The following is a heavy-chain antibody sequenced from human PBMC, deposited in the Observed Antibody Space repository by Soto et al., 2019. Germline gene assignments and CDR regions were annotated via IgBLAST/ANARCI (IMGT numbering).Heavy chain of an antibody. J-gene: IGHJ4*02. CDR1: GGSVSSGSYY. Sequence: SETLSLTCTVSGGSVSSGSYYWSWIRQPPGKGLEWIGYIYYSGSTNYNPSLKSRVTISVDTSKNQFSLRLSSVTAADTAVYYCASTDIVVVPAALFFDYWGQGTLVTVSS. V-gene: IGHV4-61*01. D-gene: IGHD2-2*01. CDR3: ASTDIVVVPAALFFDY. CDR2: IYYSGST.